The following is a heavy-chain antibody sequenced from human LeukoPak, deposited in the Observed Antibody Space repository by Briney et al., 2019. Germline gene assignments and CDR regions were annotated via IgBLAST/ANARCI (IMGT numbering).Heavy chain of an antibody. V-gene: IGHV4-39*07. CDR1: GGSISSSSYY. CDR3: ARELWFGELLIDY. Sequence: PSETLSLTCTVSGGSISSSSYYWGWIRQPPGKGLEWIGSIYYSGSTYYNPSLKSRVTISVDTSKNQFSLKLSSVTAADTAVYYCARELWFGELLIDYWAREPWSPSPQ. CDR2: IYYSGST. D-gene: IGHD3-10*01. J-gene: IGHJ4*02.